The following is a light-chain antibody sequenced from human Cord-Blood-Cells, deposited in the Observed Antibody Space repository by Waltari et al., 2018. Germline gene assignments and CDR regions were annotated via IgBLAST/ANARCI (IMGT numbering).Light chain of an antibody. CDR3: QQYNNWPLT. Sequence: EIVMTQSPATLSVSPGERATLSCRASQSVSSNLAWYQQKPGQAPRLLIYGASTRATGIPASFSGSGSRTEFTLTISSRQSEDFAADDCQQYNNWPLTFGGGTKVAIK. CDR2: GAS. J-gene: IGKJ4*01. V-gene: IGKV3-15*01. CDR1: QSVSSN.